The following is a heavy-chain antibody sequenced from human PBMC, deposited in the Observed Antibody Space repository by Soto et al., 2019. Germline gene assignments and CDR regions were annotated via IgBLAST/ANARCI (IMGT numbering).Heavy chain of an antibody. V-gene: IGHV3-15*07. CDR1: SVSNAW. CDR3: TVRIAVAGVGY. J-gene: IGHJ4*02. Sequence: SVSNAWMNWVRPAPGKGLEWVGRIKSKTDGGTTDYAAPVKGRFTISRDDSKNTLYLQMNSLKTEDTAVYYCTVRIAVAGVGYWGQGTLVTVSS. D-gene: IGHD6-19*01. CDR2: IKSKTDGGTT.